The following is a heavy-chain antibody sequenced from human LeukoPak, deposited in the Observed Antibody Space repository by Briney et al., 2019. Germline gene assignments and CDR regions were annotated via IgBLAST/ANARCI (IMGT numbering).Heavy chain of an antibody. CDR2: IYYSGST. Sequence: PSETLSLTCTVSGGSISSYYWSWIRQPPGKGLEWIGYIYYSGSTNYNPSLKSRVTISVDTSKNQFSLKLSSVTAADTAVYYCARTDSMARSDYWGQGTLVTVSS. CDR1: GGSISSYY. D-gene: IGHD3-10*01. J-gene: IGHJ4*02. V-gene: IGHV4-59*01. CDR3: ARTDSMARSDY.